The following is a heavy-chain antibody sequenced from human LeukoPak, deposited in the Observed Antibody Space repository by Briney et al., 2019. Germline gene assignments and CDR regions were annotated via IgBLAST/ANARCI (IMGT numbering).Heavy chain of an antibody. J-gene: IGHJ4*02. D-gene: IGHD6-19*01. Sequence: PSETLSLTCTVSGGSISSSSYYWGWIRQPPGKGLEWIGSIYYTGSTYYNPSLKSRVTISVDTSKNHFSLKLSSVPAADTAVYYCARHSSGWYGDFDYWGQGTLVTVSS. CDR2: IYYTGST. CDR1: GGSISSSSYY. V-gene: IGHV4-39*01. CDR3: ARHSSGWYGDFDY.